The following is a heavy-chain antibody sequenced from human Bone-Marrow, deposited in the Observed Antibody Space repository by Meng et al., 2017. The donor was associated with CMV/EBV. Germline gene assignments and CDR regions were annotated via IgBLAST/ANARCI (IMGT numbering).Heavy chain of an antibody. CDR1: GSTSSKFW. D-gene: IGHD6-6*01. CDR3: ARPQYSRSSGLDGMDV. J-gene: IGHJ6*02. V-gene: IGHV3-7*01. CDR2: TKEDGSEK. Sequence: GGSLRLSCVASGSTSSKFWMSWVRQVPGKGLEWVASTKEDGSEKYFVDSVKGRFTISRDNAKNSLYLQMNSLRAEDTAVYYCARPQYSRSSGLDGMDVWGHGTTVTVSS.